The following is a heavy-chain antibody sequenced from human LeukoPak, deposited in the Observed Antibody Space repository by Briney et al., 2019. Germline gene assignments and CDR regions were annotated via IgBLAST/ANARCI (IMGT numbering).Heavy chain of an antibody. J-gene: IGHJ4*02. CDR1: GYTFSDHS. D-gene: IGHD6-19*01. V-gene: IGHV1-3*01. Sequence: ASVKVSCKTSGYTFSDHSVYWVRQAPGQSLEWMGWVHGGSGNTRYSQSFQGRVTITTDTSASTAYMELSGLTSEDTAIYYCARDIARITVALPDFWGQGTLVTVSS. CDR2: VHGGSGNT. CDR3: ARDIARITVALPDF.